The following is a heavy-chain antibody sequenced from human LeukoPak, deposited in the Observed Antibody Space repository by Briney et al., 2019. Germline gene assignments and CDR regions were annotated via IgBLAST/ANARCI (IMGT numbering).Heavy chain of an antibody. CDR1: GYTFTSYY. Sequence: ASVKVSCKASGYTFTSYYMHWVRQAPGKGLEWMGGFDPEDGETIYAQKFQGRVTMTEDTSTDTAYMELSSLRSEDTAVYYCATGGILLGYYFDYWGQGTLVTVSS. CDR2: FDPEDGET. CDR3: ATGGILLGYYFDY. J-gene: IGHJ4*02. V-gene: IGHV1-24*01. D-gene: IGHD1-14*01.